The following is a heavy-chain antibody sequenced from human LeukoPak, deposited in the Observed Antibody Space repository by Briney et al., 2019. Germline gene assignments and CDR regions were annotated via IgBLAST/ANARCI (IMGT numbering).Heavy chain of an antibody. CDR3: ARDRGIAAVGGRGMDV. D-gene: IGHD6-13*01. J-gene: IGHJ6*02. CDR2: MYSGNYI. V-gene: IGHV3-66*01. Sequence: PGGSLRLSCVASGFTVSNNCMSWVRQAPGKGLEWVLIMYSGNYIYYADSVKGRFTVSRDNSKNTLFLQMNSLRAEDTAVYYCARDRGIAAVGGRGMDVWGQGTTVTVSS. CDR1: GFTVSNNC.